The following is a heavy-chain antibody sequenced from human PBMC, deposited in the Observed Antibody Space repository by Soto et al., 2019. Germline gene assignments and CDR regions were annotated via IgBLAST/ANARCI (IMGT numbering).Heavy chain of an antibody. J-gene: IGHJ4*02. CDR2: IYHSGST. CDR1: GGSISSSNW. Sequence: QVQLQESGPGLVKPSGTLSLTCAVSGGSISSSNWWSWVRQPPGKGLQWIGEIYHSGSTNYIPSLMSRVTISVDKSRNQFALKLSSVTAAETVVYYCARRWGEGRVDYWGQGTLVTVSS. D-gene: IGHD3-10*01. CDR3: ARRWGEGRVDY. V-gene: IGHV4-4*02.